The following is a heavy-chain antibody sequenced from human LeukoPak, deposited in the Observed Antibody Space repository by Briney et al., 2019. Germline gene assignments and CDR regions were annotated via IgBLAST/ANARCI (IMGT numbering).Heavy chain of an antibody. CDR2: IYPGDSDT. D-gene: IGHD5-24*01. J-gene: IGHJ4*02. CDR3: ARHGDGYNRPLDY. V-gene: IGHV5-51*01. CDR1: GYSFTGYW. Sequence: GESLKISCKGSGYSFTGYWIAWVRQMPGKGLELMGIIYPGDSDTRYNPSFQGQVTISADKSITTAYLQWSSLKASDTAMYYCARHGDGYNRPLDYWGQGTLVAVSS.